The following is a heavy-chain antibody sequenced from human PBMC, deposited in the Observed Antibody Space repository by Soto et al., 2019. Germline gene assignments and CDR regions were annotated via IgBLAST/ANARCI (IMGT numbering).Heavy chain of an antibody. Sequence: PGGSLRLSCAASGFTFSSYDMHWVRQATGKGLEWVSAIGTAGDTYYPGSVKGRFTISRENAKNSLYLQMNSLRAEDTAVYYCAREVKAYGSGSYSGATTTPLDVWGQGTTVTVSS. CDR2: IGTAGDT. CDR3: AREVKAYGSGSYSGATTTPLDV. V-gene: IGHV3-13*04. D-gene: IGHD3-10*01. J-gene: IGHJ6*02. CDR1: GFTFSSYD.